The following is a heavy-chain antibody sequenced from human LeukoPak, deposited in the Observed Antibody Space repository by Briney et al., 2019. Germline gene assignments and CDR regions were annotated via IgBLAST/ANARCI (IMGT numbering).Heavy chain of an antibody. Sequence: GRSLRLSCAASGFTFSSYGMHWVRQAPGKGLEWVAIISYDGSNKYYADSVKGRFTISRDNSKNTLYLQMNSLRAEDTAVYYCAKGYCSGGSCYSWYFDLWGRGTLVSVSS. V-gene: IGHV3-30*18. D-gene: IGHD2-15*01. J-gene: IGHJ2*01. CDR3: AKGYCSGGSCYSWYFDL. CDR1: GFTFSSYG. CDR2: ISYDGSNK.